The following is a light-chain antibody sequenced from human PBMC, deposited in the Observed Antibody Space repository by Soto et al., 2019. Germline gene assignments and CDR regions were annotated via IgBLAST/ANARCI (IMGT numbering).Light chain of an antibody. CDR1: SSDVGGYNY. CDR3: SSYTTSIYVV. Sequence: QSVLTQPASVSGSPGQSITISCSGTSSDVGGYNYVSWYQQHPGKAAILMIYDVSNRPSGVSNRFSGSKSGNTASLTISGLQAEDEADYYCSSYTTSIYVVFGGGTKLTVL. J-gene: IGLJ2*01. V-gene: IGLV2-14*03. CDR2: DVS.